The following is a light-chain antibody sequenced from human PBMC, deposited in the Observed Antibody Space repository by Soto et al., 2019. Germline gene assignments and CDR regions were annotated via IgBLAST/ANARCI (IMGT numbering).Light chain of an antibody. CDR2: GAS. Sequence: DIQMTQFPSSVSASVGDRVTITCRASQGISSWLAWYQQKPGKAPELLIYGASNLQSGVPSRFSGSGSGTDFTLTTNNLQPEDFATYYCQQANSFPNTFGQGTRLDIK. CDR1: QGISSW. V-gene: IGKV1-12*01. J-gene: IGKJ5*01. CDR3: QQANSFPNT.